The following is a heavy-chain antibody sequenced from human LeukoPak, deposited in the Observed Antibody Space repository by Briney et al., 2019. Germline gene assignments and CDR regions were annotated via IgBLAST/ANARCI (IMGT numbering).Heavy chain of an antibody. J-gene: IGHJ4*02. Sequence: PGGSLRLSCAASGFTVSSNYMSWVRQAPGKGLEWVSAIYSGGNTYYADSVKGRFTISRDNSKNTLYLQMTSLRAEDTAVYYCARADYYDSSGYNDYWGQGTLDTVSS. CDR2: IYSGGNT. CDR3: ARADYYDSSGYNDY. CDR1: GFTVSSNY. D-gene: IGHD3-22*01. V-gene: IGHV3-53*01.